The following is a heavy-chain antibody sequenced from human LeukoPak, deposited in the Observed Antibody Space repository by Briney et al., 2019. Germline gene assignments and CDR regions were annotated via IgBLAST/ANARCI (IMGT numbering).Heavy chain of an antibody. Sequence: SVKVSCXASGGTFSSYAISWVRQAPGQGLEWMGGIIPIFGTANYAQKFQGRVTITADESTSTAYMELGSLRSEDTSVYYCARDNRITMIGLDYWGQGTLVTVSS. CDR2: IIPIFGTA. D-gene: IGHD3-22*01. J-gene: IGHJ4*02. CDR1: GGTFSSYA. CDR3: ARDNRITMIGLDY. V-gene: IGHV1-69*01.